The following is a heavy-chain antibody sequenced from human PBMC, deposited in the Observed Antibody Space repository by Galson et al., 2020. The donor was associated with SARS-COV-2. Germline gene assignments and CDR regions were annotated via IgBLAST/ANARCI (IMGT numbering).Heavy chain of an antibody. V-gene: IGHV1-2*02. CDR1: GYTFTGYY. CDR2: INPTSGGT. CDR3: ARGHYYDSSGYWDAFDI. Sequence: ASVKVSCKASGYTFTGYYMHWVRQAPGQGLEWMGWINPTSGGTNYAQKFQGRVTMTRDTSISTAYMELSRLRSDDTAVYYCARGHYYDSSGYWDAFDIWGQGTMVTVSS. J-gene: IGHJ3*02. D-gene: IGHD3-22*01.